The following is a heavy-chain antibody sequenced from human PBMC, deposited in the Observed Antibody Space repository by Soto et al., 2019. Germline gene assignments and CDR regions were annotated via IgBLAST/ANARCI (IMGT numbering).Heavy chain of an antibody. J-gene: IGHJ4*02. D-gene: IGHD2-15*01. V-gene: IGHV4-59*01. Sequence: SSETLSLTSTVSGGSISSYYWSWIRQPPGKGLEWIGYIYYSGSTNYNPSLKSRVTISVDTSKNQFSLKLSSVTAADTAVYYCARGWEEYCSGGSCYTLDYWGQGTLVTVPQ. CDR1: GGSISSYY. CDR2: IYYSGST. CDR3: ARGWEEYCSGGSCYTLDY.